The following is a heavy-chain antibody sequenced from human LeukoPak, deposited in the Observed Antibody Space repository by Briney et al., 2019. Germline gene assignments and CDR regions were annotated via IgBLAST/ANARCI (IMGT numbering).Heavy chain of an antibody. J-gene: IGHJ6*03. D-gene: IGHD2-15*01. V-gene: IGHV3-23*01. Sequence: GGSLKLSCAASGITFSSYAMSWVRQAPGKGLEWVSGISGSGGSTYYADSVKGRFTISRDNFKNTLYLQMNSLRAEDTAVYYCAKNGDRGAYCSGGSCYPYYYYNMDVWGKGTTVTISS. CDR3: AKNGDRGAYCSGGSCYPYYYYNMDV. CDR2: ISGSGGST. CDR1: GITFSSYA.